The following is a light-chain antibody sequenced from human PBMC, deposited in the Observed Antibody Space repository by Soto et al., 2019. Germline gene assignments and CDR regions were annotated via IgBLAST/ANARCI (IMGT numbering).Light chain of an antibody. CDR2: GAS. CDR3: QHYNNWPYT. J-gene: IGKJ2*01. CDR1: QSVGTY. Sequence: ETVLTQSPATLSVSPGDRDTLSCRASQSVGTYLAWYQQKPGQAPRLLIYGASSRVTGIPGRFSGSGSGTEFTLSITSLQSADSAVYYCQHYNNWPYTFGQGTKLEIK. V-gene: IGKV3-15*01.